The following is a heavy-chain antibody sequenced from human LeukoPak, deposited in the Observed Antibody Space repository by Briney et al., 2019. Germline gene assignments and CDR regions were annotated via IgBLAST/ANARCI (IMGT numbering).Heavy chain of an antibody. V-gene: IGHV3-23*01. Sequence: GSLRLSCVASKFTFSNYVMSWVRQAPGKGLEWVSGISGSAGDTFYADSVKGRFTISRDNSKNTLYLQMNSLRAEDTAVYYCAREPPGGGFDYWGQGTLVTVSS. J-gene: IGHJ4*02. CDR1: KFTFSNYV. CDR2: ISGSAGDT. CDR3: AREPPGGGFDY. D-gene: IGHD3-16*01.